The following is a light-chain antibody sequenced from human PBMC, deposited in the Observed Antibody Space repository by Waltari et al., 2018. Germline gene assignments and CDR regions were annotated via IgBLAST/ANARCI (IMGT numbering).Light chain of an antibody. CDR1: QRISTW. V-gene: IGKV1-5*03. CDR2: RAS. Sequence: DIQMSQSPSPLSASVGDRVTITCRASQRISTWLAWYQQKPGKAPKLLISRASTLESGVPSRCAGSGSGTEFTLTISSLQPDDFGTYYCQLYNSYVMYTFGQGTKLDIK. CDR3: QLYNSYVMYT. J-gene: IGKJ2*01.